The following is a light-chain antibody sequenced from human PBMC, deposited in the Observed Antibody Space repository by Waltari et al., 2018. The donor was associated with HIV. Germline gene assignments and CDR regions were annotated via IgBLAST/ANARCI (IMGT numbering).Light chain of an antibody. J-gene: IGKJ4*01. Sequence: EIVLTQSPATLSLSPGERATLPCSASQSINRYLAWYQQKPGQAPRLLIYDASNRATGIPARFSGSGSGTDFTLTISSLEAEDFAVYYCQQRSNWPLTFGGGTKVEIK. CDR2: DAS. V-gene: IGKV3-11*01. CDR3: QQRSNWPLT. CDR1: QSINRY.